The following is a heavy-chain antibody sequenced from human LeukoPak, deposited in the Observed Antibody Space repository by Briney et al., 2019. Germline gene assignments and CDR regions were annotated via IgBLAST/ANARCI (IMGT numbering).Heavy chain of an antibody. CDR2: IYTSGST. D-gene: IGHD6-13*01. J-gene: IGHJ4*02. Sequence: SETLSLTCTVSGGSISSGSYYWSWIRQPAGKGLEWIGRIYTSGSTSYNPSLKSRVTILVDTSKNQFSLKLSSVTAADTAVYYCARSSWYDIIDYWGQGTLVTVSS. V-gene: IGHV4-61*02. CDR3: ARSSWYDIIDY. CDR1: GGSISSGSYY.